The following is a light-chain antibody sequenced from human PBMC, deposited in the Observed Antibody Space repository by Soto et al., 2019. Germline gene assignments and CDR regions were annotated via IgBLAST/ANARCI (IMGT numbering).Light chain of an antibody. CDR1: QSVTNN. Sequence: ETVMTQSPGTLSVSPGERATLSCRASQSVTNNYLAWYQQKPGQAPRLLIYGASTRATGIPARFSGSGSGTEFTLTISNLQSEDCAGDYGQQHHSWPLSFGGGTKVEIK. V-gene: IGKV3-15*01. CDR3: QQHHSWPLS. J-gene: IGKJ4*01. CDR2: GAS.